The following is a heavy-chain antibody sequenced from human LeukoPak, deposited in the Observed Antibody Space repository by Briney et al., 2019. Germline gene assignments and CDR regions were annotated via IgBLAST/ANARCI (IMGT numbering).Heavy chain of an antibody. CDR1: GFTFGDYA. CDR3: TRSEGIAAAGLVDY. Sequence: GGSLRLSCTASGFTFGDYAMSWFRQAPGKGLEWVGFIRSKAYGGTTEYAASVKGRFTISRDDSKSIAYLQMNSLKTEDTAVYYCTRSEGIAAAGLVDYWGQGTLVTVSS. CDR2: IRSKAYGGTT. J-gene: IGHJ4*02. V-gene: IGHV3-49*03. D-gene: IGHD6-13*01.